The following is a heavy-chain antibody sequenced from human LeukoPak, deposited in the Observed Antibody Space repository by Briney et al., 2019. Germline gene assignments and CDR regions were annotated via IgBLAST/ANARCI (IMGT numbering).Heavy chain of an antibody. D-gene: IGHD6-19*01. V-gene: IGHV4-4*07. CDR1: GGSISSYY. CDR2: IYTSGTI. Sequence: PSETLSLTCTVSGGSISSYYWSWIRQPAGTALEWIGRIYTSGTITYNPSLKSRVTISVDTSKNQFSLKLSSVTAADTAVYYCARDLWAVAGTSDYWGQGTLVTVSS. CDR3: ARDLWAVAGTSDY. J-gene: IGHJ4*02.